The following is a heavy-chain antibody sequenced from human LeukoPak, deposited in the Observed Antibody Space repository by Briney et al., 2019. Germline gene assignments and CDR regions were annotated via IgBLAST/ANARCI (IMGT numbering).Heavy chain of an antibody. Sequence: SVKVSCKASGGTFISYAISWVRQAPGQGLEWMGGIIPIFGTANYAQKFQGRVTITADESTSTAYMELSSLRSEDTAVYYCATRTIFGVVTTYYFDYWGQGTLVTVSS. V-gene: IGHV1-69*13. CDR2: IIPIFGTA. CDR1: GGTFISYA. D-gene: IGHD3-3*01. J-gene: IGHJ4*02. CDR3: ATRTIFGVVTTYYFDY.